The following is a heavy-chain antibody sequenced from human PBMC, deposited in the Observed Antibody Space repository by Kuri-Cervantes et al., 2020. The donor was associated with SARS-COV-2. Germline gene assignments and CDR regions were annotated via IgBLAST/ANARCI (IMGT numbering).Heavy chain of an antibody. CDR2: IYPGDSAT. CDR1: GNSFTSYW. J-gene: IGHJ6*02. CDR3: ARRSGVMASGPSSYTGLDV. V-gene: IGHV5-51*01. Sequence: GESLKISCKDSGNSFTSYWIDWMRQMPGKGLKWMGIIYPGDSATKYSPSFQGQVTISADNYISTAYLQWTSLKASDSGIYYCARRSGVMASGPSSYTGLDVWGQGTTVTSP. D-gene: IGHD2-2*02.